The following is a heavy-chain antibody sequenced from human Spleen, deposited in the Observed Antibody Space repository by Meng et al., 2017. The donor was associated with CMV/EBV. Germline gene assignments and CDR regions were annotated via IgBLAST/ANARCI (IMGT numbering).Heavy chain of an antibody. V-gene: IGHV1-8*01. Sequence: ASVKVSCKASGYTFTNNDINWVRQAAGQGLEWMGWVNPKTGNTGHAQKFQGRLTMTRDTSTNTAYMELSSLRSEDTAVYYCAGGYDSSGYRSVQDAFDIWGQGTIVTVSS. CDR3: AGGYDSSGYRSVQDAFDI. CDR1: GYTFTNND. CDR2: VNPKTGNT. J-gene: IGHJ3*02. D-gene: IGHD3-22*01.